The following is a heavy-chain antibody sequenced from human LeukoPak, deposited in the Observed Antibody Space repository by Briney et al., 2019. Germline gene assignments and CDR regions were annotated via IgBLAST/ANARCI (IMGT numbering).Heavy chain of an antibody. CDR3: ARAYYSGSYYRLDH. D-gene: IGHD1-26*01. CDR1: GFTFSNYA. V-gene: IGHV3-23*01. CDR2: ISGSGTTT. Sequence: GGSLRLSCAASGFTFSNYAMYWVRQAPGKGLEWVSDISGSGTTTNYADSVKGRFTISRDNSKNTLSLQMSSLRAEDSAVYYCARAYYSGSYYRLDHWGQGTLVTVSS. J-gene: IGHJ4*02.